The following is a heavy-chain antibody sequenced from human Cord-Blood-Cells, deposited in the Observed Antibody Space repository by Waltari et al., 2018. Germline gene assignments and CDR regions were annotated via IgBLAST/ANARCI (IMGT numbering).Heavy chain of an antibody. Sequence: QLQLQESGPGLVKPSETLSLTCTVSGGPISSSSYYWGWIRQPQGKGLGWMGSMYYSGSTYYNPSLEGRVTISVDTAKNQFSLNLSSVTAADTAVYYCARLDFWSGYYDYWGQGTLVTVSS. CDR2: MYYSGST. J-gene: IGHJ4*02. CDR3: ARLDFWSGYYDY. D-gene: IGHD3-3*01. V-gene: IGHV4-39*01. CDR1: GGPISSSSYY.